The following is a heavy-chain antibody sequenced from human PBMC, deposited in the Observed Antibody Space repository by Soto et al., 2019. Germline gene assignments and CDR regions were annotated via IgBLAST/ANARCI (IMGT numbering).Heavy chain of an antibody. Sequence: EVQLVESGGGLIPPGGSLRLSCAASGFLVNSAYMTWVRQAPGKGLEWLSMINSDGTTLYAESVKGRFTISKDNSKNRLDLQMNSLRAEDTAMYYCARSGYSFAWGYWGQGTPVTVTS. V-gene: IGHV3-53*01. J-gene: IGHJ4*02. D-gene: IGHD5-18*01. CDR1: GFLVNSAY. CDR2: INSDGTT. CDR3: ARSGYSFAWGY.